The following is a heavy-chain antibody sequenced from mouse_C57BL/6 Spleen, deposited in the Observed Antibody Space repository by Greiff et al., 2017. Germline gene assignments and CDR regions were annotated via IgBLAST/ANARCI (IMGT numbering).Heavy chain of an antibody. Sequence: VQLQQPGAELVKPGASVKLSCKASGYTFTSYWMHWVKQRPGQGLEWIGMIHPNSGSTNYNEKFKSKATLTVDKSSSTAYMQLSSLTSEDSAVYYCARDPVVAHWYFDVWGTGTTVTVSS. D-gene: IGHD1-1*01. V-gene: IGHV1-64*01. CDR2: IHPNSGST. CDR3: ARDPVVAHWYFDV. J-gene: IGHJ1*03. CDR1: GYTFTSYW.